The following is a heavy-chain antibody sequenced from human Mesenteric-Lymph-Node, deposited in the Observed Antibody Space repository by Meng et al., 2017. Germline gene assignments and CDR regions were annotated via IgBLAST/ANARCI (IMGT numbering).Heavy chain of an antibody. V-gene: IGHV4-34*01. CDR1: GGSFSGYY. J-gene: IGHJ4*02. D-gene: IGHD3-22*01. Sequence: SETLSLTCAVYGGSFSGYYWSWIRQPPGKGLEWIGEINHSGSTYYNPSLKSRVTISVDTSKNQFSLKLSSVTAADTAVYYCARDPDYDSSGYYLNDYWGQGTLVTVSS. CDR2: INHSGST. CDR3: ARDPDYDSSGYYLNDY.